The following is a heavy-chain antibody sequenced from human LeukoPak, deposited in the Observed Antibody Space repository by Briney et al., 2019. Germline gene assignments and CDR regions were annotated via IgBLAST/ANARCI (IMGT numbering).Heavy chain of an antibody. CDR2: IIPILGIA. J-gene: IGHJ5*02. V-gene: IGHV1-69*04. CDR3: ARDITPQEFTVTMYP. CDR1: GGTFSSYA. D-gene: IGHD4-17*01. Sequence: GASVKVSCKASGGTFSSYAISWVRQAPGQGLEWMGRIIPILGIANYAQKFQGRVTITADKSTSTAYMELSSLRSEDTAVYYCARDITPQEFTVTMYPWGQGTLVTVSS.